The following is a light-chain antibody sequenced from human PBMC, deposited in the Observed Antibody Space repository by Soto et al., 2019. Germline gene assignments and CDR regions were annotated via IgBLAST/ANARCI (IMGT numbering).Light chain of an antibody. CDR3: QQYGSSPPYT. Sequence: EVVLTQSPGTLSLSPGERATLSCRASQSVSNNYFAWYQQKPGQAPRLLIFVSSDRATGIPDRFRGSGSGTDFTLTISSLEPEAFAVYDCQQYGSSPPYTFGQGTKLEIK. CDR2: VSS. CDR1: QSVSNNY. V-gene: IGKV3-20*01. J-gene: IGKJ2*01.